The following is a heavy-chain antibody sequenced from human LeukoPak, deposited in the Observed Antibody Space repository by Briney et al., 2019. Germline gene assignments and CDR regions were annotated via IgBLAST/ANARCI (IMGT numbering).Heavy chain of an antibody. Sequence: GGSLRLSCAASGFIFNDHSLNWVRQAPGKGLEWVSYISSGSSTIFYADSVQGRFTISRDNGKNSLYPQMNSLRAEDTAIYYCAAGGSGDPFDLWGQGTMVSVSS. CDR1: GFIFNDHS. J-gene: IGHJ3*01. CDR3: AAGGSGDPFDL. V-gene: IGHV3-48*01. D-gene: IGHD2-15*01. CDR2: ISSGSSTI.